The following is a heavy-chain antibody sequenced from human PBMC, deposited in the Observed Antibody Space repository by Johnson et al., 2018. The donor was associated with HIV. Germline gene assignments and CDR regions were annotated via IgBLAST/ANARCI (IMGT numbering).Heavy chain of an antibody. V-gene: IGHV3-30*14. Sequence: QVQLVESGGGVVQPGRSLRLSCAASGFTFSSYAMHWVRQAPGKGLEWVAVISYDGSNKYYADSVKGRFTISRDNSKNTLYLQMGSLRVEDMATYYCARARAKVVAGLDAFDIWGQGTMVTVSS. D-gene: IGHD6-19*01. CDR3: ARARAKVVAGLDAFDI. CDR1: GFTFSSYA. CDR2: ISYDGSNK. J-gene: IGHJ3*02.